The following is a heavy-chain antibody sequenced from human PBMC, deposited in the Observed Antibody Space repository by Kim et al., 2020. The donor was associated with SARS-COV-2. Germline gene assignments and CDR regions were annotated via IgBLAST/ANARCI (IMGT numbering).Heavy chain of an antibody. V-gene: IGHV4-39*07. CDR3: ARDLLETYYYDSSGYPNEAFDI. J-gene: IGHJ3*02. CDR2: IYYSGST. D-gene: IGHD3-22*01. CDR1: GGSISSSSYY. Sequence: SETLSLTCTVSGGSISSSSYYWGWIRQPPGKGLEWIGSIYYSGSTYYNPSLKSRVTISVDTSKNQFSLKLSSVTAADTAVYYCARDLLETYYYDSSGYPNEAFDIWGQGTMVTVSP.